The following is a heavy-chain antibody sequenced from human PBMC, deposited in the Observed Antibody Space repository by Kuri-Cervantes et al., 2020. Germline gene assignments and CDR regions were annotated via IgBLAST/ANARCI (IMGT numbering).Heavy chain of an antibody. V-gene: IGHV1-46*01. J-gene: IGHJ3*02. CDR2: INPRGGST. D-gene: IGHD2-15*01. CDR1: GYTFTSYG. CDR3: ARDRDVVVVAAGGDAFDI. Sequence: ASVKVSCKASGYTFTSYGISWVRQAPGQGLEWMGIINPRGGSTSYAQKFQGRVTTTRDTSTSTVYMELSSLRSEDTAVYYCARDRDVVVVAAGGDAFDIWGQGTMVTVSS.